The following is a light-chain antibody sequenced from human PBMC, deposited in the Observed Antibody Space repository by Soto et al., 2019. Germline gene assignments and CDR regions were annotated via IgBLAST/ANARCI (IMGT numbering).Light chain of an antibody. CDR2: DAS. CDR3: QQYKSYSQT. J-gene: IGKJ1*01. Sequence: DIPITQSPSTLSASVGARVTITCRASQSISSWLAWYQQKPGKAPNLLIYDASSLESGVPSRFSGSGSGTECTITISSLQPDDFETYYCQQYKSYSQTFGQGTKVDIK. CDR1: QSISSW. V-gene: IGKV1-5*01.